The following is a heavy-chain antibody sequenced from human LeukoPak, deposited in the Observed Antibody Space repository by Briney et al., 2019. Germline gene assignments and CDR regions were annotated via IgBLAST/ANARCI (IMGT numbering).Heavy chain of an antibody. J-gene: IGHJ4*02. CDR3: ARGSRNPYGDFCFDY. CDR1: GYTFTGYL. Sequence: ASVKVSCKASGYTFTGYLMHWVRQAPGQGLEWMGWINPNSGGTNYAQKFQGRVTMTMDTSISTAYMELSRLRSDDTAVYYCARGSRNPYGDFCFDYWGQGTLVTVSS. D-gene: IGHD4-17*01. CDR2: INPNSGGT. V-gene: IGHV1-2*02.